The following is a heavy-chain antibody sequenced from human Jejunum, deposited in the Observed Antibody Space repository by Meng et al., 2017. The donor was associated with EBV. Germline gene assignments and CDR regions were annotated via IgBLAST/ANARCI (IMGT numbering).Heavy chain of an antibody. CDR2: INSDGSKT. CDR3: VRGPPPDT. J-gene: IGHJ5*02. Sequence: EVQLVESGGGLVHPGDSLRLSCAASGFTLSSYWMHWVRQAPGKGLVWVSRINSDGSKTNYADSVKGRFTISRDIAKNTLYLQLNSLRADDTAVYYCVRGPPPDTWGQGTLVTVSS. CDR1: GFTLSSYW. V-gene: IGHV3-74*01.